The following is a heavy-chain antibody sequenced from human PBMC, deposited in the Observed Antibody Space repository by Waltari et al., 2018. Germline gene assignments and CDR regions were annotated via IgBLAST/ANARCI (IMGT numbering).Heavy chain of an antibody. CDR2: IIPMLDRI. V-gene: IGHV1-69*04. J-gene: IGHJ6*02. CDR1: GVTTRRYG. CDR3: ARSISILGTALDV. D-gene: IGHD3-3*02. Sequence: QGQLVQSGPDVKTPGPTVQVSCKASGVTTRRYGVSWVRQAPGQGLEWLGRIIPMLDRIHYEEKFQGRVTISADKSTNTLYMELSTLKSEDTAVYYCARSISILGTALDVWGQGTTVIVSS.